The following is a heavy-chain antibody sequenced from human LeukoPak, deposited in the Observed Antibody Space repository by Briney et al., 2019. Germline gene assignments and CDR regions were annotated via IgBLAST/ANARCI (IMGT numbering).Heavy chain of an antibody. CDR1: GFTFSDCY. CDR3: AREWYGRDDY. CDR2: TKHKTNSYTT. Sequence: GGSLRLSCEASGFTFSDCYMDWVRQAPGKGLEWVGRTKHKTNSYTTDYATSVKGRFTISRDDSKSSLYLQMNSLKTEDTAVYYCAREWYGRDDYWGQGTLVTVSS. J-gene: IGHJ4*02. D-gene: IGHD3-10*01. V-gene: IGHV3-72*01.